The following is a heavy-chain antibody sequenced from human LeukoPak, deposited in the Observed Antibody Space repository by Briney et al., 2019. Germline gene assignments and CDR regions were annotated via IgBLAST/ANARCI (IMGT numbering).Heavy chain of an antibody. CDR2: ISSSGSTI. CDR3: VQESSSLLRSYFDY. J-gene: IGHJ4*02. Sequence: GGSLRLSCAASGFTFSSYEMNWVRQAPGKGLEWVSYISSSGSTIYYADSVKGRFTISRDNAKNSLYLQMNSPRAEDTAVYYCVQESSSLLRSYFDYWGQGTLVTVSS. D-gene: IGHD2-15*01. V-gene: IGHV3-48*03. CDR1: GFTFSSYE.